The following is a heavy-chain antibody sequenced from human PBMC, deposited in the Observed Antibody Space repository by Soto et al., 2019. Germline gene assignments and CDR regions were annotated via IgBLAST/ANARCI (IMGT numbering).Heavy chain of an antibody. J-gene: IGHJ4*02. CDR1: GYSFTYFW. CDR2: IYPGDSDA. Sequence: EVQLVQSGIEVKKPGESLTISCKASGYSFTYFWIGWVRQVPGKGLEWMGIIYPGDSDAIYSPSFQGQVTFSVDESKTTAYLHSPSLKASDTAMYLCAREDEQKEQFDFWGQGTLVTVSS. V-gene: IGHV5-51*01. CDR3: AREDEQKEQFDF. D-gene: IGHD1-26*01.